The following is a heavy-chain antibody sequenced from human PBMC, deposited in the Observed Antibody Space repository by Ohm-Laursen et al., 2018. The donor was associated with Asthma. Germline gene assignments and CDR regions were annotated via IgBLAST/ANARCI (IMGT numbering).Heavy chain of an antibody. CDR1: GFTFSNYH. CDR3: AKVRSGYHRNAFDI. J-gene: IGHJ3*02. V-gene: IGHV3-23*01. CDR2: ISGSGGST. D-gene: IGHD3-3*01. Sequence: SLRLSCAASGFTFSNYHMCWVRQAPGKGLEWVSAISGSGGSTYYADSVKGRFTISRDNSKNTLYLQMNSLRAEDTAVYYCAKVRSGYHRNAFDIWGQGTMVTVSS.